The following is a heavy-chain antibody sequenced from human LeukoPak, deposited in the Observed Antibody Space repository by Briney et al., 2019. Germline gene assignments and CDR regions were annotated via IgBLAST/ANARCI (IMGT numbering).Heavy chain of an antibody. CDR2: ISGSGGST. CDR3: PKRRTVNSAFDY. J-gene: IGHJ4*02. D-gene: IGHD4-17*01. Sequence: GGSLRLSCAASGFTFSSYAMSWVRQAPGKGLEWVSAISGSGGSTYYADSVKGRFTISRDNSKNTLYLQMNSLRAEDTAVYYCPKRRTVNSAFDYWGQGTLVTVSS. V-gene: IGHV3-23*01. CDR1: GFTFSSYA.